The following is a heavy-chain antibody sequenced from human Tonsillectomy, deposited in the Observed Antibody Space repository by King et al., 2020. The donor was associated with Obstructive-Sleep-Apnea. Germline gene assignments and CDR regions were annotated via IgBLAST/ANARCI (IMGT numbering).Heavy chain of an antibody. V-gene: IGHV5-51*01. Sequence: QLVQSGAEVKKPGESLKISCKGSGYSFSSYWIGWVRQMAGKGLEWMGIIYPGDSETRYRPSFRGQVTISAGKSISIAYLQWSSLKASDTAMYYCARLTMVRGEFDFWGQGTLVTVSS. D-gene: IGHD3-10*01. J-gene: IGHJ4*02. CDR3: ARLTMVRGEFDF. CDR2: IYPGDSET. CDR1: GYSFSSYW.